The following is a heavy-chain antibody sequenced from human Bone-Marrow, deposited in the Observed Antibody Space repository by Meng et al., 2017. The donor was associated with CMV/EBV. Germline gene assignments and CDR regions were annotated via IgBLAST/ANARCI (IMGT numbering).Heavy chain of an antibody. CDR2: IYYSGST. J-gene: IGHJ4*02. CDR1: GGSISSSSYY. V-gene: IGHV4-39*01. CDR3: ARMATQSGFDY. D-gene: IGHD5-24*01. Sequence: CTVAGGSISSSSYYWGWIRQPAGKGLEWIGSIYYSGSTYYNPSLKSRVTISVDTSKNQFSLKLSSVTAADTAVYYCARMATQSGFDYWGQGTLVTVSS.